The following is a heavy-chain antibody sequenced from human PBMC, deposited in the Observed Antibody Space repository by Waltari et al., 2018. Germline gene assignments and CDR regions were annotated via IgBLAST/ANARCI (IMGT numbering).Heavy chain of an antibody. D-gene: IGHD3-3*01. Sequence: QVQLVQSGAEVKKPGASVKVSCKASEYTFTGYYMHWVRQAPGQGLEWMGRINPNSGGTNYAQKFQGRVTMTRDTSISTAYMELSRLRSDDTAVYYCAKPNYDFWSGYRHDAFDIWGQGTMVTVSS. CDR1: EYTFTGYY. J-gene: IGHJ3*02. CDR3: AKPNYDFWSGYRHDAFDI. CDR2: INPNSGGT. V-gene: IGHV1-2*06.